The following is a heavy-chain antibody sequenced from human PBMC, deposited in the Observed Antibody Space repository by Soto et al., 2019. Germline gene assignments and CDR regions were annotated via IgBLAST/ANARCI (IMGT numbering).Heavy chain of an antibody. Sequence: ESGGGLVQPGGSLRLSCATSGFILSDCAMNWVRQAPGKGLEWVSYISSSSSVIDYADSVKGRFTVSRDNARNSLYLQMNSLRAEDTAVYYCARDLSWGSNWYDYMDVWGKGTTVTVSS. V-gene: IGHV3-48*01. CDR2: ISSSSSVI. CDR1: GFILSDCA. J-gene: IGHJ6*03. CDR3: ARDLSWGSNWYDYMDV. D-gene: IGHD7-27*01.